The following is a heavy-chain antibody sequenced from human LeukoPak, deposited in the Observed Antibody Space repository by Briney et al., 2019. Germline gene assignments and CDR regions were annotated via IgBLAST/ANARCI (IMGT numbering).Heavy chain of an antibody. CDR3: AREGGRGLGTFDY. CDR1: GLIFSKSG. J-gene: IGHJ4*02. Sequence: PGGSLRLSCAASGLIFSKSGMHWVRQAPGKGLEWVAFIQYDGRDEYYVDSAKGRFTNSRDNSKNMLYLLMNSLGPEDTAVYYCAREGGRGLGTFDYWGQGTLVTVSS. D-gene: IGHD5/OR15-5a*01. CDR2: IQYDGRDE. V-gene: IGHV3-30*02.